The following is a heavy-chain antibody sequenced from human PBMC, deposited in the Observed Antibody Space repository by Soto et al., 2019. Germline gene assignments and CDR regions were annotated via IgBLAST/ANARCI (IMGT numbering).Heavy chain of an antibody. CDR3: AKSPDHYYYYYYMDV. CDR2: ISGSGGST. V-gene: IGHV3-23*01. Sequence: GGSLRLSCAASGFTFSSYAMSWVRQAPGKGLEWVSAISGSGGSTYYADSVKDRFTISRDNSKNTLYLQMNSLRAEDTAVYYCAKSPDHYYYYYYMDVWGKGTTVTVSS. J-gene: IGHJ6*03. CDR1: GFTFSSYA.